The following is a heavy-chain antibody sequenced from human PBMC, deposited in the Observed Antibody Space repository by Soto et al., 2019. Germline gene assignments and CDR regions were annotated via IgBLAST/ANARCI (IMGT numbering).Heavy chain of an antibody. Sequence: GGSLRLSCAASGFTFSSYAMSWVRQAPGKGLEWVSAISGSGGSTYYADSVKGRFTISRDNSKITLYLQMNSLRVEDTAVYYCAKDLDGAINYWGQGTLVTVSS. CDR2: ISGSGGST. CDR1: GFTFSSYA. D-gene: IGHD4-17*01. V-gene: IGHV3-23*01. J-gene: IGHJ4*02. CDR3: AKDLDGAINY.